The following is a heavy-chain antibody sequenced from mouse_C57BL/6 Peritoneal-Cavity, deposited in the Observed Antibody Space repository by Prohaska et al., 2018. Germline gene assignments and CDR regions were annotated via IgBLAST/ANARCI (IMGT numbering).Heavy chain of an antibody. J-gene: IGHJ1*03. CDR3: MRYGNYWYFDV. CDR2: IKSDRSAI. Sequence: EVQLLETGGGLVQPGGSRGISCEGSGFTFSGFWMSWVRQKPGKTLEWIGDIKSDRSAINYAPSIKDRFTIFRDNDKSTLYLQMSNVRSEDTATYFCMRYGNYWYFDVWGTGTTVTVS. CDR1: GFTFSGFW. D-gene: IGHD2-1*01. V-gene: IGHV11-2*01.